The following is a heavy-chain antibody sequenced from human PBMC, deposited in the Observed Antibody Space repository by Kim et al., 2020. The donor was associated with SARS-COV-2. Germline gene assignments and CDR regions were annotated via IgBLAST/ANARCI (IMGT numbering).Heavy chain of an antibody. CDR3: AKGPTYSGYDVAFDY. D-gene: IGHD5-12*01. J-gene: IGHJ4*02. V-gene: IGHV3-23*03. Sequence: DSGKGRFTISRDNSKNTLYLQMNSLRAEDTAVYYCAKGPTYSGYDVAFDYWGQGTLVTVSS.